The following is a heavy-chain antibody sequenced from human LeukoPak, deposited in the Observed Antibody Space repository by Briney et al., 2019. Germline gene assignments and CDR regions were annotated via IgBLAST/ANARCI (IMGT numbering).Heavy chain of an antibody. CDR1: GFTFSSYA. CDR3: ARVGLRFLEWSAFDY. D-gene: IGHD3-3*01. Sequence: GGPLRLSCAASGFTFSSYAMHWVRQAPGKGLEWVAVISYDGINKFYADSVKGRFTISRDNSKNTLYLQMNSLRAEDTAVYYCARVGLRFLEWSAFDYWGQGTLVTVSS. J-gene: IGHJ4*02. V-gene: IGHV3-30*01. CDR2: ISYDGINK.